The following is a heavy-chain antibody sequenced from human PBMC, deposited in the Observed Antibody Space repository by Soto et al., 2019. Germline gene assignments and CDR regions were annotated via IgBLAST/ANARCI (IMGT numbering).Heavy chain of an antibody. D-gene: IGHD7-27*01. Sequence: GGSLRLSCAASGFTFSSYSMSWIRQAPGKGLEWVSYISSSSSYTNYADSVKGRFTISRDNAKNSLYLQMNSLRAEDTAVYYCARVGTVTDYWGQGTLVTVSS. CDR1: GFTFSSYS. J-gene: IGHJ4*02. CDR3: ARVGTVTDY. V-gene: IGHV3-21*05. CDR2: ISSSSSYT.